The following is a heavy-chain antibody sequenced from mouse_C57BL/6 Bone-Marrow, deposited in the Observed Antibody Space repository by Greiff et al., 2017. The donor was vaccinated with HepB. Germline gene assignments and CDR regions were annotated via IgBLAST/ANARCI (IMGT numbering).Heavy chain of an antibody. CDR2: INPSSGYT. CDR3: AREGQLRFYAMDY. D-gene: IGHD3-2*02. J-gene: IGHJ4*01. CDR1: GYTFTSYW. Sequence: QVQLQQSGAELAKPGASVKLSCKASGYTFTSYWMHWVKQRPGQGLEWIGYINPSSGYTKYNQKFKDKATLTADKSSSTAYMQLSSLTYEDSAVYYCAREGQLRFYAMDYWGQAASVTVAS. V-gene: IGHV1-7*01.